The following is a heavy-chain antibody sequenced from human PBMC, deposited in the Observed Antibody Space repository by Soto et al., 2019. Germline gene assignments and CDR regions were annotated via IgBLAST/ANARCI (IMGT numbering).Heavy chain of an antibody. CDR2: IFHSGNT. V-gene: IGHV4-4*02. CDR3: ARHSPSYTNTGDY. CDR1: GGSISSTNW. J-gene: IGHJ4*02. D-gene: IGHD2-8*01. Sequence: QVQLQESGPGLVKPSGTLSLTCAVSGGSISSTNWWNWVRQPPGKGLEWIGEIFHSGNTNYNPSLKSRVTISVDKSKNQFSLTLSSVTASDTAVYYCARHSPSYTNTGDYWGQGTLVTVSS.